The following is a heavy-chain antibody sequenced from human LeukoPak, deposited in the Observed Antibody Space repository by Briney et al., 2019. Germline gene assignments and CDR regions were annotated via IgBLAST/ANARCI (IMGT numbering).Heavy chain of an antibody. CDR3: ASATSLEAYCSSTSCHWFDP. Sequence: SVKVSCKASGGTFSSYAISWVRQTPGQGLEWMGGIIPIFGTANYAQKFQGRVTITTDESTSTAYMELSSLRSEDTAVYYCASATSLEAYCSSTSCHWFDPWGQGTLVTVSS. D-gene: IGHD2-2*01. V-gene: IGHV1-69*05. CDR2: IIPIFGTA. CDR1: GGTFSSYA. J-gene: IGHJ5*02.